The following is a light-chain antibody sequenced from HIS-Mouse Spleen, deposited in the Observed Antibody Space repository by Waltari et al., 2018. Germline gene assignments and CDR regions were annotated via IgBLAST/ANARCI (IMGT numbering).Light chain of an antibody. CDR3: QAWDSSYSV. CDR1: TLGDKS. CDR2: QDS. V-gene: IGLV3-1*01. Sequence: SYELTQPPSVSVSPGQTASITCSGDTLGDKSSCWYQQKPGQSTVLVIYQDSKRPSGIPERFSGSNSGNTATLTISGTQAMDEADYYCQAWDSSYSVFGGGTKLTVL. J-gene: IGLJ2*01.